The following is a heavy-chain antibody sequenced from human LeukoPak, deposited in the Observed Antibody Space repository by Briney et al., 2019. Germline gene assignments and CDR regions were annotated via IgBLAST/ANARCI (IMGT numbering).Heavy chain of an antibody. Sequence: GGSLRLSCAASGFTFSNAWMSWVRQAPGKGLEWVANIKQDGSEKKYVDSVKGRFTISRDNAKNSLYLQMNSLRAEDTAMYYCARDLDSSSWWNWFDPWGQGTLVTVSS. V-gene: IGHV3-7*01. CDR2: IKQDGSEK. CDR3: ARDLDSSSWWNWFDP. D-gene: IGHD6-13*01. CDR1: GFTFSNAW. J-gene: IGHJ5*02.